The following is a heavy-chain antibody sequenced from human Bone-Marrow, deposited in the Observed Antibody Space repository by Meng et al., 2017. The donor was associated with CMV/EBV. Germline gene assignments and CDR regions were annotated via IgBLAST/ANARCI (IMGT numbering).Heavy chain of an antibody. V-gene: IGHV3-7*01. CDR1: GFTFSSYW. Sequence: GESLKISCAASGFTFSSYWMSWVRQAPGKGLEWVANIKQDGSEKYYVDSVKGRFTISRDNAKNSLYLQMNSLRAEDTAVYYCARARSPTHFDYWGQGALVTVSS. CDR2: IKQDGSEK. J-gene: IGHJ4*02. CDR3: ARARSPTHFDY.